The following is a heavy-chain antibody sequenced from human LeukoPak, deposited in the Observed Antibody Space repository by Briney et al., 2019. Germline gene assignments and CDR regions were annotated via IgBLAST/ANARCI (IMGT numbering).Heavy chain of an antibody. J-gene: IGHJ6*03. CDR1: GVSLTGYS. Sequence: ASETLSLTCAVHGVSLTGYSWAWVRQSPGEGLAWIGEINQVEKTIYSPSLESRVSISLEASRNQFFLQLTSVAAADTAMYYCARGRATPSRLFFDYYFMDVWGPGTPVTVSS. CDR3: ARGRATPSRLFFDYYFMDV. CDR2: INQVEKT. V-gene: IGHV4-34*01. D-gene: IGHD4-23*01.